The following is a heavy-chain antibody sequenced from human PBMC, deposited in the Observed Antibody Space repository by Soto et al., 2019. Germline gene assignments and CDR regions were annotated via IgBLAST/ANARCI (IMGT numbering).Heavy chain of an antibody. V-gene: IGHV1-69*01. Sequence: QVQLVQSGAEVKKPGSSVKVSCKASGGTFSSYSINWVRQAPGQGLEWMGEIIPIFGTANYAQKFQGRVTITADEATSTAYMELGSLRSEDTAVYYGARDGGRHSGGIDYWGQGTLVTVSS. CDR3: ARDGGRHSGGIDY. J-gene: IGHJ4*02. CDR2: IIPIFGTA. D-gene: IGHD1-26*01. CDR1: GGTFSSYS.